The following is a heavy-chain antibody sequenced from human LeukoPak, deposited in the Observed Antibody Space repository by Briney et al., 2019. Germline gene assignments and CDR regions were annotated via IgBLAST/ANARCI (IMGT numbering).Heavy chain of an antibody. V-gene: IGHV1-2*02. CDR2: INPNSGGT. Sequence: ASVKVSCKASGYTFTVYYMHWVRQAPGQGLEWMGWINPNSGGTNYAQKFQGRVTMTRDTSISTAYMELSRLRSDDTAVYYCAREFRVYSLKGLLLLKYWGQGTLVTVSS. D-gene: IGHD3-22*01. J-gene: IGHJ4*02. CDR1: GYTFTVYY. CDR3: AREFRVYSLKGLLLLKY.